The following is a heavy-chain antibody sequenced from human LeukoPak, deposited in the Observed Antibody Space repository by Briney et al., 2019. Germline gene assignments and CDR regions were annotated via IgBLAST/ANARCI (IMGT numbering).Heavy chain of an antibody. J-gene: IGHJ6*02. CDR3: AREPLVVPAARYGILAYYYGMDV. D-gene: IGHD2-2*01. Sequence: ASVKVSCKASGYTFTSYYMHWVRQAPGQGLEWMGIINPNGGSTSYAQKFQGRVTMTRDTSTSTVYMELSSLRSEDTAVYYCAREPLVVPAARYGILAYYYGMDVWGQGTTVTVSS. CDR1: GYTFTSYY. CDR2: INPNGGST. V-gene: IGHV1-46*01.